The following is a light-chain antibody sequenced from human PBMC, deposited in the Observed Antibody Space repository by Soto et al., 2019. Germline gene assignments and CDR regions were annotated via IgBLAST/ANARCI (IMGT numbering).Light chain of an antibody. Sequence: DIHMTQSPSTLSASVGDRVTITCRASQSISSWVAWYQQKKGQGPKLLIYKASHLESGVPSRLSGSGSGTALTLTISSMQTDDFATYYCHQYDSYPRTFGHGTKVDIK. CDR1: QSISSW. V-gene: IGKV1-5*03. CDR3: HQYDSYPRT. J-gene: IGKJ1*01. CDR2: KAS.